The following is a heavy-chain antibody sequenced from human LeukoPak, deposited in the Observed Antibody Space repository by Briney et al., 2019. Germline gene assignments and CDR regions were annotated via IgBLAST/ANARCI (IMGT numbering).Heavy chain of an antibody. CDR1: GYSISSAYY. J-gene: IGHJ4*02. V-gene: IGHV4-38-2*01. CDR3: ARNPVLDIVVVPAAIFDY. D-gene: IGHD2-2*03. Sequence: PSETLSLTCADSGYSISSAYYWGWIRQPPGKGLEWIGSIYHSGSTYYNPSLKSRVTISVDTSKNQFSLKLSSVTAADTAVYYCARNPVLDIVVVPAAIFDYWGQGTLVTVSS. CDR2: IYHSGST.